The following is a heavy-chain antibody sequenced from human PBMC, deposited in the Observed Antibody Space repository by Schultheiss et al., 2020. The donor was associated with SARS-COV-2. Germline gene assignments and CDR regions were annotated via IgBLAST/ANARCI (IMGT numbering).Heavy chain of an antibody. CDR1: GFTFSSYG. J-gene: IGHJ4*02. CDR2: IWYDGSNK. CDR3: AREGGYNGAFGY. Sequence: LSLTCAASGFTFSSYGMHWVRQAPGKGLEWVAVIWYDGSNKYYADSVKGRFTISRDNSKNTLYLQMNSLRAEDTAVYYCAREGGYNGAFGYWGQGTLVTVSS. D-gene: IGHD5-24*01. V-gene: IGHV3-33*01.